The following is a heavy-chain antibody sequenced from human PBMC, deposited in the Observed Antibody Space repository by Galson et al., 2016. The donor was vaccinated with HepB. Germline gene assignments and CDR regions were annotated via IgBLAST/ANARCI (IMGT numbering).Heavy chain of an antibody. V-gene: IGHV1-69*13. D-gene: IGHD3-9*01. CDR2: SNTIFGPA. CDR1: GGTFSTYA. Sequence: SVKVSCKASGGTFSTYAINWVRQAPGQGLEWMGGSNTIFGPANYAQKFQGRVTITEAGSTSTAYMELRSLRSEDTAVYYCARAGGSLTAYYNWGQGTLGTVSS. J-gene: IGHJ4*02. CDR3: ARAGGSLTAYYN.